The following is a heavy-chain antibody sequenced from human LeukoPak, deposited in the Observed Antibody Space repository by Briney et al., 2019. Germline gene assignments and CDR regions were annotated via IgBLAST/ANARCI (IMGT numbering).Heavy chain of an antibody. CDR2: INAENGDT. Sequence: ASVKVSCKASGYRFTGYNIDWVRQAPGQRPEWMGRINAENGDTKYSQKFQGRVTITRDTFASTSYMELSSLRSEDTAVYYCAREEGHNLELIDWGQGTLVTVSS. CDR1: GYRFTGYN. D-gene: IGHD3-22*01. CDR3: AREEGHNLELID. V-gene: IGHV1-3*01. J-gene: IGHJ4*02.